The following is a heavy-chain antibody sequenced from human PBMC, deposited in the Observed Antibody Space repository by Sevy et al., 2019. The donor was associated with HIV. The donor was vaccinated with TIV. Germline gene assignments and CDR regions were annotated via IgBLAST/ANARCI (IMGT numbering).Heavy chain of an antibody. V-gene: IGHV4-34*01. D-gene: IGHD6-19*01. J-gene: IGHJ4*01. CDR2: INHSGGT. CDR3: ARYRMAGNFDY. CDR1: GGSFSGYY. Sequence: SETLSLTCAVYGGSFSGYYWNWIRQPPGKGLEWIGEINHSGGTNYNPSLKSRVTISVDTSKNQFSLKLSSVTAADTAVYYCARYRMAGNFDYWGQGTLVTVSS.